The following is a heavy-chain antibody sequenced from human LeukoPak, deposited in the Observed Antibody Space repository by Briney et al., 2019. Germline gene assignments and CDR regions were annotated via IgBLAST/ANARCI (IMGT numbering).Heavy chain of an antibody. V-gene: IGHV4-61*01. D-gene: IGHD5-18*01. Sequence: PSETLSLTCSVSGGSVSSANYYWTWIRQPPGKGLEWIGFVSYSGSTNYNPSLESRVTISVDTSKNQFSLKLPSVTAADTAVYYCASQYGYGSRTLDYWGQGILVTVSS. CDR2: VSYSGST. CDR3: ASQYGYGSRTLDY. J-gene: IGHJ4*02. CDR1: GGSVSSANYY.